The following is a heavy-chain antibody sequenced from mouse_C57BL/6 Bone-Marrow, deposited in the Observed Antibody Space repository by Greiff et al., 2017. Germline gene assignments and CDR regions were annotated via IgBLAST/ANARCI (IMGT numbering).Heavy chain of an antibody. V-gene: IGHV5-12*01. D-gene: IGHD1-1*01. J-gene: IGHJ4*01. CDR1: GFTFSDYY. CDR2: ISNGGGSP. CDR3: ARHSSYDYYAMDY. Sequence: DVKLVESGGGLVQPGGSLKLSCAASGFTFSDYYMYWVRQTPEKRLEWVAYISNGGGSPYYPDTVKGRFTISRDNAKNTLYLQMGRLKSEDTAMYYCARHSSYDYYAMDYWGQGTSVTVSS.